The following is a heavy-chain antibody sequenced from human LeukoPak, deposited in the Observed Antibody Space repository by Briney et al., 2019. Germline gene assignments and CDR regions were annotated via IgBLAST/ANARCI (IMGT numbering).Heavy chain of an antibody. CDR2: INPNNGGT. CDR3: AGEDNSSGYRPFDI. J-gene: IGHJ3*02. V-gene: IGHV1-2*06. CDR1: GYTFTGYY. Sequence: RASVKVSCTASGYTFTGYYIHWVRQAPGQGLEWMGRINPNNGGTNYAQKFQGRVTMTRDMSMSTAYMELSRLRSVDTAVYYCAGEDNSSGYRPFDIWGQGTMVTVPS. D-gene: IGHD3-22*01.